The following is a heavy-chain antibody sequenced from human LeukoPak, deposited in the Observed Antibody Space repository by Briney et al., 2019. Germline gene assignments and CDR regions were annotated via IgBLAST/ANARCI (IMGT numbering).Heavy chain of an antibody. D-gene: IGHD1-26*01. V-gene: IGHV1-2*02. CDR1: GYTFSGYY. CDR2: INPNSGGT. J-gene: IGHJ4*02. CDR3: ARDSGSHEYYFDY. Sequence: ASVKVSCKASGYTFSGYYLHWVRQAPGQGLEWMGWINPNSGGTNSAQKFQGRVTMTRDTSIIAAYMELSRLRSEDTAVYYCARDSGSHEYYFDYWGQGTLVTVSS.